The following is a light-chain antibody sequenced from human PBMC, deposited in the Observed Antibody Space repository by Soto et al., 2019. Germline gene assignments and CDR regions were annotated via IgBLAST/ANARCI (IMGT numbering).Light chain of an antibody. Sequence: EIVLTQSPATLSLSPGERATLSCRASQSVSNYLAWYQQKPGQAPRLLIYDASNRATGIPARFSGSGSGTDVTLTISSLEPEDFAVYYCQQRSNWPLLTFGVGTKVEIK. CDR2: DAS. CDR3: QQRSNWPLLT. V-gene: IGKV3-11*01. CDR1: QSVSNY. J-gene: IGKJ4*01.